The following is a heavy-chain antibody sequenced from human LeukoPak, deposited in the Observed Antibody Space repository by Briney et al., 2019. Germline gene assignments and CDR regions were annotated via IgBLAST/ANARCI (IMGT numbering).Heavy chain of an antibody. V-gene: IGHV3-9*01. CDR3: AGGLAGYYYYYMDV. D-gene: IGHD3-16*01. Sequence: GGSLRLSCAASGFTFDDYAMHWVRQVPGKGLEWVSGISWNSGSIGYADSVKGRFTISRDNSKNTLYLQMNSLRAEDTAVYYCAGGLAGYYYYYMDVWGKGTTVTVSS. J-gene: IGHJ6*03. CDR1: GFTFDDYA. CDR2: ISWNSGSI.